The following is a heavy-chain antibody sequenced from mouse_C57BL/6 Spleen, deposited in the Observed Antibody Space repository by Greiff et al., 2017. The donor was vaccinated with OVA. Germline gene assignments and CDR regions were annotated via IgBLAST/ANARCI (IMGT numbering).Heavy chain of an antibody. CDR1: GYTFTDYY. CDR3: ASPSSGHYYAMDY. CDR2: INPNNGGT. Sequence: VQLQQSGPELVKPGASVKISCKASGYTFTDYYMNWVKQSHGKSLEWIGDINPNNGGTSYNQKFKGKATLTVDKSSSTAYMELRSLTSEDSAVYYCASPSSGHYYAMDYWGQGTSVTVSS. V-gene: IGHV1-26*01. D-gene: IGHD3-2*02. J-gene: IGHJ4*01.